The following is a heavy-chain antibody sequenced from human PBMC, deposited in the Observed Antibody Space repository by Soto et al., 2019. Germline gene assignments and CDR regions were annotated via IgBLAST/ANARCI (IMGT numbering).Heavy chain of an antibody. CDR3: ARGGLGVVRHGWFDP. J-gene: IGHJ5*02. CDR2: INHSGST. CDR1: GGSFSGYY. Sequence: SETLSLTCAVYGGSFSGYYWSWIRQPPGKGLEWIGEINHSGSTNYNPSLKSRVTISVDTSKNQFSLKLSSVTAADTAVYYCARGGLGVVRHGWFDPWGQGTLVT. V-gene: IGHV4-34*01. D-gene: IGHD3-3*01.